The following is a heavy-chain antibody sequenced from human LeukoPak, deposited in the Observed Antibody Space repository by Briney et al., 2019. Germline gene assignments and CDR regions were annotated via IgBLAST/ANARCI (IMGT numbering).Heavy chain of an antibody. CDR3: ASALFNYYGSGSYYKGYGMDV. D-gene: IGHD3-10*01. CDR1: GSTFSSYA. CDR2: IIPIFGTA. Sequence: SVKFSCNASGSTFSSYAISWVRQAPGQGLEVTVVIIPIFGTANYAQKFQVRVTITADESTSTAYMELSSLRSEDAAVYYCASALFNYYGSGSYYKGYGMDVWGKGTTVTVSS. V-gene: IGHV1-69*01. J-gene: IGHJ6*04.